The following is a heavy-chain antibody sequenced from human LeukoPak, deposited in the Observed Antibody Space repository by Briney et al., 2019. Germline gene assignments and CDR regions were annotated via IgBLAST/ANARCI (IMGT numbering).Heavy chain of an antibody. J-gene: IGHJ4*02. D-gene: IGHD2-8*01. CDR2: MYYSGST. CDR1: GGSISSYY. Sequence: SETLSLTCTVSGGSISSYYWSWIRQPPGEGLEWIGYMYYSGSTNYNPSLKSRVTMSVDTSKNHFSLKMSSVTAADTAVYYCARDIGGRYSWYYFDYWGRGTLVTVSS. V-gene: IGHV4-59*01. CDR3: ARDIGGRYSWYYFDY.